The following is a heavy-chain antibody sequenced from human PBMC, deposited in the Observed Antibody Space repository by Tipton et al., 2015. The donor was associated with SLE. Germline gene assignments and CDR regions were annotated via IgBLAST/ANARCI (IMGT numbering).Heavy chain of an antibody. Sequence: QVQLVQSGPEVKKPGSSVKVSCKASGGTFSSYAISWVRQAPGQGLEWMGWISAYNGNTNYAQKLQGRVTMTTDTSTSTAYMELRSLRSDDTAVYYCARSFDIVVVPAAIQDAFDIWGQGTMVTVSS. J-gene: IGHJ3*02. V-gene: IGHV1-18*01. CDR2: ISAYNGNT. D-gene: IGHD2-2*02. CDR3: ARSFDIVVVPAAIQDAFDI. CDR1: GGTFSSYA.